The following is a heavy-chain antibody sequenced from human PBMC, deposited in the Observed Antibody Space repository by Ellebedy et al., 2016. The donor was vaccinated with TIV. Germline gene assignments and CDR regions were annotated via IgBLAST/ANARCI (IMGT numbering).Heavy chain of an antibody. D-gene: IGHD2-8*01. CDR2: INAGNGNT. V-gene: IGHV1-3*01. J-gene: IGHJ4*02. CDR3: ARGVYGMGNFDY. Sequence: AASVKVSCKASGYTFTTYAVHWVRQAPGQRLEWMGWINAGNGNTKYSQKFQGRVTITRDTSASTAYMELSSLRSEDTAVYYCARGVYGMGNFDYWGRGTLVTVSS. CDR1: GYTFTTYA.